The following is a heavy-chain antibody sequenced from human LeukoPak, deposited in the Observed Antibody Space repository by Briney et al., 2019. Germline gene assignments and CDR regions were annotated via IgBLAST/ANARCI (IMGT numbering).Heavy chain of an antibody. J-gene: IGHJ4*02. CDR2: INAGNGNT. V-gene: IGHV1-3*01. D-gene: IGHD1-26*01. CDR3: ARGSIVGATTPFDY. CDR1: GYTFTSYA. Sequence: ASVKVSCKASGYTFTSYAMHWVRQAPGQRLEWMGWINAGNGNTKYSQKFQGRVTITRDTSASTAYMELSSLRSEDTAVYYCARGSIVGATTPFDYWGQGTLVTVSS.